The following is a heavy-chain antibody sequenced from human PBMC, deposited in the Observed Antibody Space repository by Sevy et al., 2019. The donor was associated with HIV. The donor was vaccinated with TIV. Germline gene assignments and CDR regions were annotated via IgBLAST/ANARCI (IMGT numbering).Heavy chain of an antibody. D-gene: IGHD6-19*01. J-gene: IGHJ6*03. CDR2: IKPNSGGT. CDR1: GYIFNDYY. CDR3: ARAVEQWLGDYYYYMDV. Sequence: ASVKVSCKASGYIFNDYYLHWVRQAPGQGLEWMGWIKPNSGGTDYAQKFQGRVTMTRDTSINTAYMDLTSLTFEDTAVYYCARAVEQWLGDYYYYMDVWGTGTTVTVSS. V-gene: IGHV1-2*02.